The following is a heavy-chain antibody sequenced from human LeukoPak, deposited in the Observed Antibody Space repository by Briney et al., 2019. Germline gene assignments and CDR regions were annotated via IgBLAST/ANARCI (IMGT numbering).Heavy chain of an antibody. CDR3: ARGPALRYSSSLYASGYFDY. CDR1: GGSFTGYY. CDR2: INHSGST. Sequence: SETLSLTCADYGGSFTGYYWSCIRQPPGKGLEWIGEINHSGSTNYNPSLKSRVTISVDTSKNQFSLKLSSVTAADTAVYYCARGPALRYSSSLYASGYFDYWGQGTLVTVSS. D-gene: IGHD6-13*01. J-gene: IGHJ4*02. V-gene: IGHV4-34*01.